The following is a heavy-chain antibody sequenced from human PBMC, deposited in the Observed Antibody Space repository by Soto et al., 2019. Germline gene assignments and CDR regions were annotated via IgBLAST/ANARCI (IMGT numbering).Heavy chain of an antibody. CDR1: GGSISSYY. D-gene: IGHD3-10*01. J-gene: IGHJ4*02. CDR3: ARHNYGSGSTYFDY. Sequence: QEQLQESGPGLVKPSETLSLTCTVSGGSISSYYWSWIRQPPGKGLEWIGYIYYSGSTNYNPSLKSRVTISVETSKNQFSLKLNSMTAADTAVYYCARHNYGSGSTYFDYWGQGTLVTVSS. V-gene: IGHV4-59*08. CDR2: IYYSGST.